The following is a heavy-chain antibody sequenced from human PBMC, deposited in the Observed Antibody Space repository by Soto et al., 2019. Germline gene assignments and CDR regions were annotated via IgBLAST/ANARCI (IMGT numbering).Heavy chain of an antibody. D-gene: IGHD3-3*01. J-gene: IGHJ4*02. CDR3: ARDGFFGRSGYFDY. V-gene: IGHV4-30-4*01. Sequence: SETLSLTCTVSGGSINSGDYYWSWIRQPPGKGLEWIGYIYYSGSTYYNPSLKSRVTISVDTSKNQFSLKLSSVTAADTAVYYCARDGFFGRSGYFDYWGQGTLVTV. CDR1: GGSINSGDYY. CDR2: IYYSGST.